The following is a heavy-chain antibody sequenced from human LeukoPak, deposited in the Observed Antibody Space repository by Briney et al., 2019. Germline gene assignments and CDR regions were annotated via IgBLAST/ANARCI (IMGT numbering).Heavy chain of an antibody. Sequence: SETLSLTCSVYGGSFSGYYCTWIRQPPGKGLEWIGEIHPSGSTNYNPSLMSRVTLSLDTSKNQFSLRLSSVTAADTAVYFCASGLDLYKSGVDWGHGGHVTVSS. D-gene: IGHD1-26*01. J-gene: IGHJ1*01. CDR1: GGSFSGYY. V-gene: IGHV4-34*01. CDR2: IHPSGST. CDR3: ASGLDLYKSGVD.